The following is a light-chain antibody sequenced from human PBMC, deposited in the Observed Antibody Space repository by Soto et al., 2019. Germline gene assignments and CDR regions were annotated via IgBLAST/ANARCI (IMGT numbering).Light chain of an antibody. V-gene: IGKV1-33*01. CDR3: QQYDSLPRT. J-gene: IGKJ1*01. CDR2: DAS. Sequence: DIQMTQSPSSLSASVGDRVTITCQASQDTSNYLNWYQQKPGKAPKLLIYDASNLETGVPSRFSGSGSGTDFNSTISSLQPEDIATYYCQQYDSLPRTFGQGTKVEIK. CDR1: QDTSNY.